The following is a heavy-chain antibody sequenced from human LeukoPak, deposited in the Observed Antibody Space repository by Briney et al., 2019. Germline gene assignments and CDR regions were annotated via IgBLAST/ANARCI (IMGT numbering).Heavy chain of an antibody. Sequence: ASVKVSCKASGYTFTGYYMHWVRQAPGQGLGWMGRINPNSGGTNYAQKFQGRVTMTRDTSISTAYMELSRLRSDDTAVYYCARGRGEMAGGPGDYWGQGTLVTVSS. J-gene: IGHJ4*02. CDR2: INPNSGGT. CDR3: ARGRGEMAGGPGDY. V-gene: IGHV1-2*06. CDR1: GYTFTGYY. D-gene: IGHD5-24*01.